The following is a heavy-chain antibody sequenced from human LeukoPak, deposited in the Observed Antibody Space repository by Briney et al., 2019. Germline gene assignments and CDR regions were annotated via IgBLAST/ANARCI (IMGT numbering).Heavy chain of an antibody. D-gene: IGHD5-24*01. CDR3: ARGDGYNSFYYYYGMDV. J-gene: IGHJ6*02. Sequence: SSETLSLTCTVSGGSISSYYWSWIRQPAGKGLEWIGRIYTSGSTNYNPSLKSRVTMSVDTSKNQFSLKLGSVTAADTAVYYCARGDGYNSFYYYYGMDVWGQGTTVTVSS. CDR1: GGSISSYY. CDR2: IYTSGST. V-gene: IGHV4-4*07.